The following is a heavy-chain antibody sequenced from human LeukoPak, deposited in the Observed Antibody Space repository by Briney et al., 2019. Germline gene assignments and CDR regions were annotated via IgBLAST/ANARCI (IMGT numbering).Heavy chain of an antibody. Sequence: PSETLSLTCDVYSGSFGGYYWSWIRQPAGKGLEWIGRIYTSGSTNYNPSLKSRVTMSVDTSKNQFSLKLSSVTAADTAVYYCARDLTVAGTGGWFDPWGQGTLVTVSS. J-gene: IGHJ5*02. D-gene: IGHD6-19*01. CDR3: ARDLTVAGTGGWFDP. CDR1: SGSFGGYY. CDR2: IYTSGST. V-gene: IGHV4-4*07.